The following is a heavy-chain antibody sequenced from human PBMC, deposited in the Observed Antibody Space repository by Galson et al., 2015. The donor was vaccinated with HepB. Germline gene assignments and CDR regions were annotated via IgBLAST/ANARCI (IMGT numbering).Heavy chain of an antibody. V-gene: IGHV4-59*01. CDR1: GGSIGSYY. J-gene: IGHJ2*01. D-gene: IGHD3-22*01. Sequence: ETLSLTCTVSGGSIGSYYWNWIRQSPGKGLEWIGYVFQTGSTNYNPSLRSRVTISVDTSSNHFSLKVRSVTAADTAVYYCARAPSVIVVTYFDIWGRGTLVTVSS. CDR3: ARAPSVIVVTYFDI. CDR2: VFQTGST.